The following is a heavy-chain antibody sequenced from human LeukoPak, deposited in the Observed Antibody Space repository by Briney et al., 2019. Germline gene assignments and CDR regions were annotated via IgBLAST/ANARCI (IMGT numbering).Heavy chain of an antibody. Sequence: SETLSLTCTVSGGSISSYYWSWIRQPAGKGLEWIGRIYTSGSTTYNPSLKSRVILSLDTSNNHFSLKLISVTAADTAVYYCARDSGTTGEVKFDPWGQGMLVTVSS. CDR1: GGSISSYY. V-gene: IGHV4-4*07. J-gene: IGHJ5*02. D-gene: IGHD3-10*01. CDR3: ARDSGTTGEVKFDP. CDR2: IYTSGST.